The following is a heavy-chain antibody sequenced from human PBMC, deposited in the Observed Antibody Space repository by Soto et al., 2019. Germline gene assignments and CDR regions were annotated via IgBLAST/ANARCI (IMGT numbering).Heavy chain of an antibody. CDR3: ARTVVEMATVDYYSYYMDV. CDR1: GGSISSHY. Sequence: SEILSLTCTVSGGSISSHYWSWIRQPPGKGLEWIGYIYNSGSTNYNPSLKSRVTISVDTSKNQFSLKLSSVTAADTAVYYCARTVVEMATVDYYSYYMDVWGRGTTVTVSS. J-gene: IGHJ6*03. CDR2: IYNSGST. D-gene: IGHD4-4*01. V-gene: IGHV4-59*11.